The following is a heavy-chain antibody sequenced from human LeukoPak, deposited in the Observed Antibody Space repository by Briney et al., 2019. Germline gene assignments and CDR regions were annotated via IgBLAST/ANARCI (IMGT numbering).Heavy chain of an antibody. D-gene: IGHD3-22*01. Sequence: ASVKVSCKASGYSFTTYAVNWVRQAPGHGPEWMGWIDTSTASPTYAQGFTGRFVFSLDTSVSTAYLQISSLKFEDTAIYYCARVRSSGYYLGVWGQGTMVSVSS. CDR2: IDTSTASP. CDR3: ARVRSSGYYLGV. J-gene: IGHJ3*01. V-gene: IGHV7-4-1*02. CDR1: GYSFTTYA.